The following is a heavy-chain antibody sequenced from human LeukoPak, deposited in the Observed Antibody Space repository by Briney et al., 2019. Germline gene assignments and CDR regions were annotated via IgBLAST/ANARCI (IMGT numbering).Heavy chain of an antibody. CDR3: AREASPLYYYGMDV. CDR1: GGSISSYY. D-gene: IGHD3-10*01. J-gene: IGHJ6*02. CDR2: TYYTGTT. Sequence: PSETLSLTCTVSGGSISSYYWSWIRQPPGKGLEWIGYTYYTGTTNYNPSLKSRVTISVDTSKNQFSLNLRSVTAADTAVYYCAREASPLYYYGMDVWGQGTTVTVSS. V-gene: IGHV4-59*01.